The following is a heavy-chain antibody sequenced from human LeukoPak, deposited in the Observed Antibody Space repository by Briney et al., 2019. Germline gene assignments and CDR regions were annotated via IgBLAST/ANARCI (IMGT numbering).Heavy chain of an antibody. CDR3: ARYFDWLLWSWFDP. Sequence: SETLSLTCTVSGGSISSYYWSWIRQPAGKGLEWIGRIYTSGSTNYNPSLKSRVTMSVDTSKNQFSLKLGSVTAADTAVYYCARYFDWLLWSWFDPWGQGTLVTVSS. J-gene: IGHJ5*02. CDR1: GGSISSYY. CDR2: IYTSGST. D-gene: IGHD3-9*01. V-gene: IGHV4-4*07.